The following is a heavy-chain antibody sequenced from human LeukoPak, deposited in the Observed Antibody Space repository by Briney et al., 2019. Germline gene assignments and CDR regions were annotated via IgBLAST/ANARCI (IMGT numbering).Heavy chain of an antibody. J-gene: IGHJ4*02. Sequence: ASVKVSCKASGYTFTSYAMNWVRQAPGQGLEWMGWINTNTGNPTYAQGFTGRFVFSLDTSFSTAYLQISSLKAEDTAVYYCARVAASSSWYEVDYWGQGTLVTVSS. CDR2: INTNTGNP. CDR3: ARVAASSSWYEVDY. CDR1: GYTFTSYA. D-gene: IGHD6-13*01. V-gene: IGHV7-4-1*02.